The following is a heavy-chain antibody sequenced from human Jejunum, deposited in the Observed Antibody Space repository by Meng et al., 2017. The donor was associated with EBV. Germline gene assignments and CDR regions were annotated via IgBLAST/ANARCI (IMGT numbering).Heavy chain of an antibody. Sequence: QGQLQRAGPGLVKPSRTLSLTRAFSGGSISTDNWWSWVRQPPGKGLEYIGEIHHSGSTKYNPSLKSRVTISVDKSNNHFSLKLSSVTAADTAVYYCARDRGVEDYWGQGTLVTVSS. CDR2: IHHSGST. CDR3: ARDRGVEDY. D-gene: IGHD5-24*01. V-gene: IGHV4-4*02. CDR1: GGSISTDNW. J-gene: IGHJ4*02.